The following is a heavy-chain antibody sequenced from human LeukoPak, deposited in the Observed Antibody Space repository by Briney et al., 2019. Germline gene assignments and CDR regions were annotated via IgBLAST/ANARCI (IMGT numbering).Heavy chain of an antibody. V-gene: IGHV4-59*01. J-gene: IGHJ3*02. CDR2: IYYSGST. CDR3: ARDPVSDYFAFDI. D-gene: IGHD4-17*01. Sequence: SETLSLTCTVSGGSISSYHGSWIRQPPGKGLEWIGYIYYSGSTKYNPSLKSRVTISVDTSKNQFSLKLSSVTAADTVVYYCARDPVSDYFAFDIWGQGKMVTVSS. CDR1: GGSISSYH.